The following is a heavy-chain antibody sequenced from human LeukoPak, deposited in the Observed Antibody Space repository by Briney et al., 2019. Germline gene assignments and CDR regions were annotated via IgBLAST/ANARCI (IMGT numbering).Heavy chain of an antibody. CDR3: ASAPYYDFWSGYYTSY. CDR1: GFTFSSYW. D-gene: IGHD3-3*01. J-gene: IGHJ4*02. CDR2: IKQDGSEK. V-gene: IGHV3-7*01. Sequence: PGGSLRLSCAASGFTFSSYWMSWVRQAPGKGLEWVANIKQDGSEKYYVDSVKGRFTISRDNAKNSLYLQMNSLRAEDTAVYYCASAPYYDFWSGYYTSYWGQGTLATVSS.